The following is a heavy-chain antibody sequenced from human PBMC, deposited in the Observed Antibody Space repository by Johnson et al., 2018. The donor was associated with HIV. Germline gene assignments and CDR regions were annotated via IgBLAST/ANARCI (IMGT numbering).Heavy chain of an antibody. CDR1: GFTFTSYA. CDR2: VSYDGSNI. D-gene: IGHD3-10*01. J-gene: IGHJ3*02. Sequence: VQLVESGGGVVQPGRSLRLSCAASGFTFTSYAMHWIRQAPGKGLEWVALVSYDGSNIHYADSVKGRFTISRDRSKNMLYLQMTSLRAEDTAVYYCAKALLLWFGEALHACDIWGQGTMVTVSS. CDR3: AKALLLWFGEALHACDI. V-gene: IGHV3-30-3*02.